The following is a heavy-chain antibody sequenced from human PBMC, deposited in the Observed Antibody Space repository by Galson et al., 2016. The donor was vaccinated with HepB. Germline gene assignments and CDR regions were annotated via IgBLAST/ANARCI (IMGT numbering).Heavy chain of an antibody. CDR1: GFTFSNCG. J-gene: IGHJ6*02. CDR3: ARDAAYYDPNVLSDGMDV. D-gene: IGHD3-22*01. V-gene: IGHV3-33*01. CDR2: IWDDGGNK. Sequence: SLRLSCAASGFTFSNCGMHWVRQAPGKGLEWVAVIWDDGGNKYYIDSVKGRFTISRDNSKNKRYLQMDSRRADDTAVYYCARDAAYYDPNVLSDGMDVWGQGTTVTVSS.